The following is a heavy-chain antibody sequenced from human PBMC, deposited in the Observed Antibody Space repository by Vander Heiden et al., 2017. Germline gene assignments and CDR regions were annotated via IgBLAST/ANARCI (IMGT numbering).Heavy chain of an antibody. J-gene: IGHJ4*02. V-gene: IGHV3-23*01. D-gene: IGHD3-3*01. Sequence: EVQLLEAGGGLVQPGGSMRRSCTASGFTFSSYARSWVRQAPGKGLEWVSAISGSGGSTYYADSVKGRFTISRDNSKNTLYLQMNSLRVEDTAVYYCARIYDFWSGYYFDYWGQGTLVTVSS. CDR2: ISGSGGST. CDR3: ARIYDFWSGYYFDY. CDR1: GFTFSSYA.